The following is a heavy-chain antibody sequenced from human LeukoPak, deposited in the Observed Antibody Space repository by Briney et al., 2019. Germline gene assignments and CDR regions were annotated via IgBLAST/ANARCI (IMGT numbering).Heavy chain of an antibody. CDR2: IGPNTGRT. V-gene: IGHV1-2*02. Sequence: ASVKVSCKPSGYSFTGYYLHWVRQAPGQGLEWMGWIGPNTGRTNYAQKFQGRVTMTRDTSVSTAYMELSSLGSDDTAVYYCARTPVTVIRGVIEDGMDVWGQGTTVTVSS. D-gene: IGHD3-10*01. CDR1: GYSFTGYY. J-gene: IGHJ6*02. CDR3: ARTPVTVIRGVIEDGMDV.